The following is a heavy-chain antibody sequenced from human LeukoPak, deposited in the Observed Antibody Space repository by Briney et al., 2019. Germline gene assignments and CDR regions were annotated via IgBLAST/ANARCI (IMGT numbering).Heavy chain of an antibody. CDR2: ISGSGGST. D-gene: IGHD6-19*01. Sequence: GGSLRLSCAASGFTFSSYAMSWVRQAPGKGLEWVSAISGSGGSTYYADSVKGRFTISRDNAKNSLYLQMNSQRDDDTAMYYCARVSSGWEFDYWGQGTLVTVSS. V-gene: IGHV3-23*01. CDR3: ARVSSGWEFDY. J-gene: IGHJ4*02. CDR1: GFTFSSYA.